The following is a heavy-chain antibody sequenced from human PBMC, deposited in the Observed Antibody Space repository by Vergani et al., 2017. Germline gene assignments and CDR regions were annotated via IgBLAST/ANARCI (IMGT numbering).Heavy chain of an antibody. CDR1: GYTFTGYY. V-gene: IGHV1-2*04. Sequence: QVQLVQSGAEVKKPGASVKVSCKASGYTFTGYYMHWVRQAPGQGLEWMGWINPKSGGTNYAQKFQGWVTMTRDTSISTAYMELSRLRSDDTAVYYCARGKWSGSYYFDYWGQGTLVTVSS. CDR2: INPKSGGT. CDR3: ARGKWSGSYYFDY. J-gene: IGHJ4*02. D-gene: IGHD1-26*01.